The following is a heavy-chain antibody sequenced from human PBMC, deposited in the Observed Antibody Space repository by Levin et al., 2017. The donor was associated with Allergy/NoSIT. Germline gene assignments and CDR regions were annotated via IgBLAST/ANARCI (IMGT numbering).Heavy chain of an antibody. D-gene: IGHD3-3*01. CDR2: ISSSSSYI. CDR3: ARDQYYDFWSGYSTDSYRYYGMDV. CDR1: GFTFSSYS. J-gene: IGHJ6*02. V-gene: IGHV3-21*01. Sequence: GGSLRLSCAASGFTFSSYSMNWVRQAPGKGLEWVSSISSSSSYIYYADSVKGRFTISRDNAKNSLYLQMNSLRAEDTAVYYCARDQYYDFWSGYSTDSYRYYGMDVWGQGTTVTVSS.